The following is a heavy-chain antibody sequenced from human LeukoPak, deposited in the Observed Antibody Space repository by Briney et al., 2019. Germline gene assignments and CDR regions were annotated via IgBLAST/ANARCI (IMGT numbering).Heavy chain of an antibody. CDR2: IYTSGTA. CDR1: GGSISNYY. J-gene: IGHJ4*02. V-gene: IGHV4-4*07. Sequence: PSETLSLTCTVSGGSISNYYWSWIRQPAGKGLEWIGRIYTSGTADYNPSLKSRVTMSVDTSKNQFSLRLSSVTAADTAVYYCARESGVAGSPFDYWGQGTLVTVSS. D-gene: IGHD6-19*01. CDR3: ARESGVAGSPFDY.